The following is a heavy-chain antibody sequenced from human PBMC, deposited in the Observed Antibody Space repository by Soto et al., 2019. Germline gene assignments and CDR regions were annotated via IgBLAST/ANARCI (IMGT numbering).Heavy chain of an antibody. V-gene: IGHV1-2*02. J-gene: IGHJ4*02. D-gene: IGHD5-12*01. Sequence: ASVKVSCKASGYTFTGHYIHWVRQAPEQGPEWMGEIGPESGATRYAQKFQGRVTMTRDMSITTVYMELNNLSPDDTAVYYCGRGRSGQIVVFYWAQGTPVTVSS. CDR1: GYTFTGHY. CDR3: GRGRSGQIVVFY. CDR2: IGPESGAT.